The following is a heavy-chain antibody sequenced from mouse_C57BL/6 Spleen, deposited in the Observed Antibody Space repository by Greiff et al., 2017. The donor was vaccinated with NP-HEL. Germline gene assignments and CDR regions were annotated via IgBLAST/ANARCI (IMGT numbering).Heavy chain of an antibody. CDR3: ARRKLGFAY. CDR2: ISSGGSYT. D-gene: IGHD4-1*01. Sequence: EVQLQESGGDLVKPGGSLKLSCAASGFTFSSYGMSWVRQTPDKRLEWVATISSGGSYTYYPDSVKGRFTISRDNAKNTLYLQMSSLKSEDTAMYYCARRKLGFAYWGQGTLVTVSA. V-gene: IGHV5-6*01. J-gene: IGHJ3*01. CDR1: GFTFSSYG.